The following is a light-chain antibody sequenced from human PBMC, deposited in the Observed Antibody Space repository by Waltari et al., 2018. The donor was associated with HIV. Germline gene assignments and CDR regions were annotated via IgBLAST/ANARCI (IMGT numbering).Light chain of an antibody. CDR3: QQYNSYSRT. Sequence: DIQMPQSPSTLSASVGNRVQITCRARQSISSWLAWYQQKPGKAPKLLIYKASSLESGVPSRFSGSGSGTEFTLTISSLQPDDFATYYCQQYNSYSRTFGQGTKVEIK. V-gene: IGKV1-5*03. J-gene: IGKJ1*01. CDR2: KAS. CDR1: QSISSW.